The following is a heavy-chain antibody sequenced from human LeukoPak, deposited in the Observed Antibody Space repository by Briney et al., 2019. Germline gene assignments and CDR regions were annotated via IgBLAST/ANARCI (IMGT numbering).Heavy chain of an antibody. CDR3: ASAITAEALNDAFDI. V-gene: IGHV4-30-2*01. CDR1: GGSISSGGYS. CDR2: IYHSGST. D-gene: IGHD1-20*01. Sequence: SETLSLTCAVSGGSISSGGYSWSWIRQPPGKGLEWIGYIYHSGSTYYNPSPKSRVTISVDTSKNQFSLKLSSVTAADTAVYYCASAITAEALNDAFDIWGQGTMVTVSS. J-gene: IGHJ3*02.